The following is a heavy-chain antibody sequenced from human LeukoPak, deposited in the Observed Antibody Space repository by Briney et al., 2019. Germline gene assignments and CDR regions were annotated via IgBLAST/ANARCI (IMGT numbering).Heavy chain of an antibody. J-gene: IGHJ3*02. CDR1: GFTFSSYS. Sequence: GGSLRLSCAASGFTFSSYSMNWVRQAPGKWLEWVSSISSSSSYIYYADSVKGRFTISRDNAKNSLYLQMNSLRAEDTAVYYCARDWFGELLYEWANNDAFDIWGQGTMVTVSS. D-gene: IGHD3-10*01. V-gene: IGHV3-21*01. CDR2: ISSSSSYI. CDR3: ARDWFGELLYEWANNDAFDI.